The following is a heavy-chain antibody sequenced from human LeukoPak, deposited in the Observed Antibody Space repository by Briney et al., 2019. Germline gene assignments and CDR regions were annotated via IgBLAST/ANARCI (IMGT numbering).Heavy chain of an antibody. CDR3: ARRGLRPNWFDP. J-gene: IGHJ5*02. CDR2: IYYSGST. CDR1: GGSISSSSYY. V-gene: IGHV4-39*01. D-gene: IGHD4-17*01. Sequence: KPSETLSLTCTVSGGSISSSSYYWGWIRQPPGKGLEWIGSIYYSGSTYYNPSLKSRVTISVDTPKNQFSLKLSSVTAADTAVYYCARRGLRPNWFDPWGQGTLVTVSS.